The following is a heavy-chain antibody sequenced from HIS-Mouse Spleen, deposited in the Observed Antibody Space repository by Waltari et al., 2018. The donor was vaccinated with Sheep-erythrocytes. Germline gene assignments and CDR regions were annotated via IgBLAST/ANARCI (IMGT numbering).Heavy chain of an antibody. D-gene: IGHD2-2*01. CDR2: IIWNSGSI. CDR1: GFSFADYA. V-gene: IGHV3-9*01. Sequence: EVQLVESGGGLVQPGRSLRLSCAAYGFSFADYAMHWVRQAPGEGVEWVSGIIWNSGSIDYADSVKCRFTISRDNAKNSLYLQMNSLRAEDTALYYCAKDISRNIVVVPAAVGDYWGQGTLVTVSS. CDR3: AKDISRNIVVVPAAVGDY. J-gene: IGHJ4*02.